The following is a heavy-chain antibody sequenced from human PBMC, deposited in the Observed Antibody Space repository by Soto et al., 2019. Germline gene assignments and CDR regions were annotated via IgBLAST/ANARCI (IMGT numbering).Heavy chain of an antibody. CDR2: IYSGGST. J-gene: IGHJ3*01. CDR3: ARDRAGMGGYYHDAFDF. CDR1: GFTVSSNY. V-gene: IGHV3-53*01. Sequence: PGGSLRLSCAASGFTVSSNYMSWVRQAPGKGLEWVSVIYSGGSTFYADSVKGRFTISRDNSKTTLYLHMNSLRAEDTAVYYCARDRAGMGGYYHDAFDFWGQGTMVTVSS. D-gene: IGHD3-10*01.